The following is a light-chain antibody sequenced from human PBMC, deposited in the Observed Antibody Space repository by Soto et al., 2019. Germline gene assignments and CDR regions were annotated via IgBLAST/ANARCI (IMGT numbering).Light chain of an antibody. CDR1: QSVSRNF. CDR2: GAS. Sequence: EIVLTQSPGTLSLSPGERATLSCRASQSVSRNFFAWYQQKPGQAPRLLIYGASNRATGIPDRFSGSGSGTDFTLTISRLEPEDFAVYYWQQYDNSPLTFGQGTKVEI. V-gene: IGKV3-20*01. J-gene: IGKJ1*01. CDR3: QQYDNSPLT.